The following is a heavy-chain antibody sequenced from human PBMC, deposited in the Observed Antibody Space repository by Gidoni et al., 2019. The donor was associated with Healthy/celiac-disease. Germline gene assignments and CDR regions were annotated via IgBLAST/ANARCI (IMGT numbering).Heavy chain of an antibody. J-gene: IGHJ3*02. CDR1: GYTFTRYD. CDR3: ATMGDYYDSSGYYNDAFDI. CDR2: MNPNSGNT. D-gene: IGHD3-22*01. V-gene: IGHV1-8*03. Sequence: QVQLVQSGAEVKTPGASVKVSCKASGYTFTRYDINWVRQATGQGLEWMGWMNPNSGNTSYAQKFQGRVTITRNTSISTAYMELSSLRSEDTAVYYCATMGDYYDSSGYYNDAFDIWGQGTMVTVSS.